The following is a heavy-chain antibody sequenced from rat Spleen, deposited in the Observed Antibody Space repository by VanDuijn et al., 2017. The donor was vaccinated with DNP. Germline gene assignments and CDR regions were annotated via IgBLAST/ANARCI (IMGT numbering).Heavy chain of an antibody. Sequence: EVQLVESGGGLVQPGRSMKLSCAASGFTFSSFPMAWVRQAPTKGLEWVATISTSGGRTFYRDSVKGRFTISRDNAKSTLYLQMNSLRSEDTATYYCASLNNYNWFAYWGQGTLVTVSS. D-gene: IGHD1-10*01. CDR3: ASLNNYNWFAY. V-gene: IGHV5-46*01. CDR2: ISTSGGRT. J-gene: IGHJ3*01. CDR1: GFTFSSFP.